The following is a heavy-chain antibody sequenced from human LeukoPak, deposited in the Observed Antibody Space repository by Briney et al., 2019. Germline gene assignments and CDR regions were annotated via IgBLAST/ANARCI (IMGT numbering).Heavy chain of an antibody. Sequence: PGGSLKLSCAASGFTFSGSAMHWVRQASGKGLEWVGRIRSKANSYATAYAASVKGRFTISRDDSKNTAYLQMNSLKTEDTAVYYRTRLGAGMRDYWGQGTLVTVSS. D-gene: IGHD6-13*01. CDR1: GFTFSGSA. J-gene: IGHJ4*02. CDR2: IRSKANSYAT. V-gene: IGHV3-73*01. CDR3: TRLGAGMRDY.